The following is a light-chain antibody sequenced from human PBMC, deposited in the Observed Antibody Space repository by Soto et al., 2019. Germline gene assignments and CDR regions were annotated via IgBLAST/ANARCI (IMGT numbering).Light chain of an antibody. CDR1: QSVSSSY. J-gene: IGKJ4*01. CDR2: GAS. V-gene: IGKV3-20*01. CDR3: QQYESSPPLT. Sequence: VLTQSPGTLSLSPVERATLSCRASQSVSSSYLACYQQKPGQAPRLLIYGASNRATGIPDRFSGSGSGTDFTLTISRLEPEDFAVYYCQQYESSPPLTFGGGTKVDIK.